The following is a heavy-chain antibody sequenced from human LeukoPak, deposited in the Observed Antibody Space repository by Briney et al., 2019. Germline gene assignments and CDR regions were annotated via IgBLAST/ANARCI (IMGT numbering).Heavy chain of an antibody. Sequence: GASVKVSCKASGYIFYMYWVRQAPGQGLEWMGIINPSGGSTSYAQKFQGRVTMTRDTSTSTVYMELSSLRSEDTAVYYCARETVAGTGWFDPWGQGTLVTVSS. D-gene: IGHD6-19*01. CDR1: GYIFY. CDR3: ARETVAGTGWFDP. CDR2: INPSGGST. V-gene: IGHV1-46*01. J-gene: IGHJ5*02.